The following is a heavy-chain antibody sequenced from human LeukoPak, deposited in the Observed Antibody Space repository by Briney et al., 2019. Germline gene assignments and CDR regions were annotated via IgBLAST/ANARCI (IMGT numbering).Heavy chain of an antibody. CDR1: GFTFNSHP. Sequence: GGSLRLSRAASGFTFNSHPMIWVRQAPGKGLEYVSAISSNGGSTYYADSVKGRFTISRDNSKNTLYLQMNSLRAEDTAVYYCAREENGGEYDDGFDIWGQGTMVTVSS. D-gene: IGHD4-17*01. CDR3: AREENGGEYDDGFDI. CDR2: ISSNGGST. J-gene: IGHJ3*02. V-gene: IGHV3-64*04.